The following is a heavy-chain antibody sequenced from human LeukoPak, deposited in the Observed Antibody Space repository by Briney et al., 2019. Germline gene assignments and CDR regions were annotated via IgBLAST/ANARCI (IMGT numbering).Heavy chain of an antibody. Sequence: GASLQISCQGSGSIFTSYWISWVRQLPGKGLEWMGRIDPSDSYTNYSPSFQGHVTISADKSISTAYLQWSSLKASDTAMYYCARLYYYGSGSYYSTWFDPWGQGTLVTVSS. CDR3: ARLYYYGSGSYYSTWFDP. CDR1: GSIFTSYW. CDR2: IDPSDSYT. V-gene: IGHV5-10-1*01. D-gene: IGHD3-10*01. J-gene: IGHJ5*02.